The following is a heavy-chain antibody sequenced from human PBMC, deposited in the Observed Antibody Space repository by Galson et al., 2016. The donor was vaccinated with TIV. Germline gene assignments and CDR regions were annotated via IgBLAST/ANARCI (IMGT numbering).Heavy chain of an antibody. CDR2: LHRDETVT. Sequence: SLRLSCAASGFTMSNYWMHWVRQVPGKGAVWVTNLHRDETVTLYADSVKGRFTISRDSAKNLLYLQMKNPRGDDTALYYCVREVEKQLSNWGQGTLVTVSS. V-gene: IGHV3-74*01. D-gene: IGHD1-1*01. J-gene: IGHJ4*02. CDR3: VREVEKQLSN. CDR1: GFTMSNYW.